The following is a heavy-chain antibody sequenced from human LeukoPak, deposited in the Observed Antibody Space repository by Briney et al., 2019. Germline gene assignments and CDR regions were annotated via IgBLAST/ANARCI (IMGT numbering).Heavy chain of an antibody. D-gene: IGHD2-15*01. CDR3: ARDRSRYCSGGSCVYYFDY. CDR2: ISYDGSNK. V-gene: IGHV3-30-3*01. CDR1: GFTFSSYA. J-gene: IGHJ4*02. Sequence: GGSLRLSCAASGFTFSSYAMHWVRQAPGKGLEWVAVISYDGSNKYYADSVKGRFTISRDNSKNTLYLQMNSLGAEDTAVYYCARDRSRYCSGGSCVYYFDYWGQGTLVTVSS.